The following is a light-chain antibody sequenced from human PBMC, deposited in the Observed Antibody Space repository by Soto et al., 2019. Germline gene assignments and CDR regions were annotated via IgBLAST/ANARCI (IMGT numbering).Light chain of an antibody. CDR3: QVWDTISDHYV. V-gene: IGLV3-21*02. CDR1: NIESKS. Sequence: LTQPPSVSVAPAQTARITCGGNNIESKSVHWYQQRPGQAPVLVIYVDSDRPSGIPDRFSASTSGNTAALTISRVEAGDEADYYCQVWDTISDHYVFGSGTKVTVL. J-gene: IGLJ1*01. CDR2: VDS.